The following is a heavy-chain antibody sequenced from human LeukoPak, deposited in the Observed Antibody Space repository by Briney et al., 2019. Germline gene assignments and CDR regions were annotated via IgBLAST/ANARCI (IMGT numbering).Heavy chain of an antibody. Sequence: ASVKVSCKASGGTFSSYAISWVRQAPGQGLEWMGWISAYNGNTNYAQKLQGRVTMTTDTSTSTAYMELRSLRSDDTAVYYCARYYCSGGSCYSDYWGQGTLVTVSS. CDR1: GGTFSSYA. CDR2: ISAYNGNT. CDR3: ARYYCSGGSCYSDY. D-gene: IGHD2-15*01. J-gene: IGHJ4*02. V-gene: IGHV1-18*01.